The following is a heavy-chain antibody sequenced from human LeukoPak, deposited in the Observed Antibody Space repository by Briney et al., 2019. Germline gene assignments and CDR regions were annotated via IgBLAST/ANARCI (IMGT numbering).Heavy chain of an antibody. CDR1: GFTFSSYA. CDR2: ISGSGGST. D-gene: IGHD6-13*01. Sequence: GGSLRLSCAASGFTFSSYAMSWVRQAPGKGLEWVSAISGSGGSTDYADSVKGRFTISRDNSKNTLYLQMNSLRAEDTAVYYCAARAWYSSSWYGDYWGQGTLVTVSS. V-gene: IGHV3-23*01. J-gene: IGHJ4*02. CDR3: AARAWYSSSWYGDY.